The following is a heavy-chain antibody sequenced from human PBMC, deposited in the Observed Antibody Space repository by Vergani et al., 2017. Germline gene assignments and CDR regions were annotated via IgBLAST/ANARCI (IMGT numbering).Heavy chain of an antibody. D-gene: IGHD3-16*01. CDR3: AKVDRSEVDGTFGAFDI. Sequence: EVQLLESGGDLVQPGGSLRLSCAASGFTFIMHAMSWVRQAPGKGLEWVSTLSASDRRTHYADSVKGRFTISRDNSKNTLFLHMNSLRPEDTAVYYCAKVDRSEVDGTFGAFDIWGQGTMVTVSS. CDR1: GFTFIMHA. J-gene: IGHJ3*02. V-gene: IGHV3-23*01. CDR2: LSASDRRT.